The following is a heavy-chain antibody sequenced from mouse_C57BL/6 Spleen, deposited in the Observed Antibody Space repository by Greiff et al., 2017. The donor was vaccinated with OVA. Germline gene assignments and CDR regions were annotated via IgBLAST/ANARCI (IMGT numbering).Heavy chain of an antibody. CDR3: ARRGITTVVLDY. CDR2: IYPRSGNT. CDR1: GYTFTSYG. D-gene: IGHD1-1*01. Sequence: VMLVESGAELARPGASVKLSCKASGYTFTSYGISWVKQRTGQGLEWIGEIYPRSGNTYYNEKFKGKATLTADKSSSTAYMELRSLTSEDSAVYFCARRGITTVVLDYWGQGTTLTVSS. V-gene: IGHV1-81*01. J-gene: IGHJ2*01.